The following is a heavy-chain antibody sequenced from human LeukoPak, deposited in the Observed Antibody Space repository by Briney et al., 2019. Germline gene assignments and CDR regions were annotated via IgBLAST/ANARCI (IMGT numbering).Heavy chain of an antibody. CDR1: GLTFSTSG. V-gene: IGHV3-21*06. J-gene: IGHJ4*02. CDR3: ATETNGRHYDY. CDR2: IGPTGSDR. Sequence: GGSLRLSCTASGLTFSTSGFNWVRQAPVKGLEWVASIGPTGSDRYHADSIKGRFTISRDNANNFLYLQMNSLRAEDTAVYYCATETNGRHYDYWGQGTLLTVSS. D-gene: IGHD1-14*01.